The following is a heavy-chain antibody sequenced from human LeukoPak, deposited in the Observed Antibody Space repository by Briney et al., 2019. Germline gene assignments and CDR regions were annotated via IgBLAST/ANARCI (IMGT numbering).Heavy chain of an antibody. J-gene: IGHJ4*02. V-gene: IGHV3-23*01. CDR3: ASSGYYFKYYFDY. Sequence: GGSLRLSCAASGFTFSSYAMSRVRQAPGEGLEWVSAISGSGGSTYYADSVKGRFTISRDNSKNTLFLQMNTLRAEDTAVYYCASSGYYFKYYFDYWGQGTLVTVSS. D-gene: IGHD3-22*01. CDR1: GFTFSSYA. CDR2: ISGSGGST.